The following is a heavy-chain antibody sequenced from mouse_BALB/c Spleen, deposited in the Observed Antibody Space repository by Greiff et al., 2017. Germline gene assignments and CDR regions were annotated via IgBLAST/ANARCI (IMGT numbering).Heavy chain of an antibody. CDR1: GFTFSSYT. CDR3: TRDWYYGSSPFAY. CDR2: ISSGGSYT. D-gene: IGHD1-1*01. V-gene: IGHV5-6-4*01. J-gene: IGHJ3*01. Sequence: DVMLVESGGGLVKPGGSLKLSCAASGFTFSSYTMSWVRQTPEKRLEWVATISSGGSYTYYPDSVKGRFTISRDNAKNTLYLQMSSLKSEDTAMYYCTRDWYYGSSPFAYWGQGTLVTVSA.